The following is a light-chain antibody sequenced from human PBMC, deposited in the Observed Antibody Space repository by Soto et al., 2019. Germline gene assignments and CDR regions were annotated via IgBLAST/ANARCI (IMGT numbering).Light chain of an antibody. V-gene: IGLV2-23*02. CDR1: SNDIGGYNL. CDR3: FSFAGSATFV. CDR2: EAT. Sequence: QSALTQPASVSGSPGQSITISCTGSSNDIGGYNLVSWYQQHPGKAPKLMIYEATKRPSGVSDRFSGSKSGNTASLTISALQPEDEADYSCFSFAGSATFVFGGGTKVTVL. J-gene: IGLJ2*01.